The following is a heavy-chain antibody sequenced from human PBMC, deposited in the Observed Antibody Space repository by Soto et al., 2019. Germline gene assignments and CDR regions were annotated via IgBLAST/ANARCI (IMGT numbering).Heavy chain of an antibody. Sequence: GGSLRLSCAASGFTFSSYSMNWVRQAPGKGLEWVSYISSSSSTIYYADSVKGRFTISRDNAKNSLYLQMNSLRAEDTAVYYCARDGSLGLVPTPFDYWGQGTLVTVSS. D-gene: IGHD3-9*01. CDR1: GFTFSSYS. CDR3: ARDGSLGLVPTPFDY. V-gene: IGHV3-48*01. CDR2: ISSSSSTI. J-gene: IGHJ4*02.